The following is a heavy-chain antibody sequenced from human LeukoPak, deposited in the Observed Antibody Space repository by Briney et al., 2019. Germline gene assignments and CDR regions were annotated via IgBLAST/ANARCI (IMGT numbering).Heavy chain of an antibody. J-gene: IGHJ4*02. CDR3: ARDESPYGDLIDY. CDR2: ISYDGSNK. CDR1: GFTFSSYA. Sequence: PGRPLRLSCAASGFTFSSYAMHWVRQAPGKGLEWVAVISYDGSNKYYADSVKGRFTISRDNSKNTLYLQMNSLRAEDTAVYYCARDESPYGDLIDYWGQGTLVTVSS. V-gene: IGHV3-30-3*01. D-gene: IGHD4-17*01.